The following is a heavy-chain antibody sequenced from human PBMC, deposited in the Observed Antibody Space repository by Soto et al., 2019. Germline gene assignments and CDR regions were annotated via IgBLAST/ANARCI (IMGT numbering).Heavy chain of an antibody. Sequence: SETLSLTCTVSGDSISNGYYYWSWVRQNPGKGLEWIGHIYHSGRTYYNPSLKSRVSISIDTSKNQFSLHLSSVTAADTAVYYCARWVEVSLDYFDSWGQGNPVTVSS. CDR3: ARWVEVSLDYFDS. V-gene: IGHV4-31*03. CDR1: GDSISNGYYY. CDR2: IYHSGRT. D-gene: IGHD2-15*01. J-gene: IGHJ4*02.